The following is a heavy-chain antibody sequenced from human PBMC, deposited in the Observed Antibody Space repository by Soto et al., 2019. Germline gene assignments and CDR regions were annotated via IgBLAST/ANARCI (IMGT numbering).Heavy chain of an antibody. D-gene: IGHD3-22*01. CDR1: GDSISSSNW. CDR2: IYYSGTT. J-gene: IGHJ6*02. Sequence: SETLALTCAVSGDSISSSNWWGWIRQPPGKGLEWIGYIYYSGTTYYNPSLKSRVTISVDTSKNQFSLKLSSVTAADTAVYYCAGSGYYHNSGMDVWGQGTTVT. CDR3: AGSGYYHNSGMDV. V-gene: IGHV4-28*01.